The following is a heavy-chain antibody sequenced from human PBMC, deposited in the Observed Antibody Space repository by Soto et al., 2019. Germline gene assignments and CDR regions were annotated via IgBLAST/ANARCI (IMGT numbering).Heavy chain of an antibody. CDR3: ANVMTVSYYYYGMDV. D-gene: IGHD2-21*02. Sequence: QVQLVESGGGVVQPGRSLRLSCAASGFTFSSYGMHWVRQAPGKGLEWVAVISYDGSNKYYADSVKGRFTISRDNSKNTLYLQMNSLRAEDTAGYYFANVMTVSYYYYGMDVWGQGTTVTGSS. V-gene: IGHV3-30*18. CDR2: ISYDGSNK. CDR1: GFTFSSYG. J-gene: IGHJ6*02.